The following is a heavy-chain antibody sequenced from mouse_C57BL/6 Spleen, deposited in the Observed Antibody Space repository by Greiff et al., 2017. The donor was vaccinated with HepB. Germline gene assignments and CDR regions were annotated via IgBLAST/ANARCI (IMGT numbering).Heavy chain of an antibody. CDR2: ISSGGSYT. Sequence: VQLQQSGGDLVKPGGSLKLSCAASGFTFSSYGMSWVRQTPDKRLEWVATISSGGSYTYYPDSVKGRFTISRDNAKNTLYLQMSSLKSEDTAMYYCARMSTGNVLAYWGQGTLVTVSA. CDR1: GFTFSSYG. D-gene: IGHD4-1*02. CDR3: ARMSTGNVLAY. V-gene: IGHV5-6*01. J-gene: IGHJ3*01.